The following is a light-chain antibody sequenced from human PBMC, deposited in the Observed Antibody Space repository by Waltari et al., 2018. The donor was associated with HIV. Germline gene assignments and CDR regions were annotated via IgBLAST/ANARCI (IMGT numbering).Light chain of an antibody. CDR2: QDG. Sequence: SYEVTQPPSVAVSPGQTASITCSGYELGDKYTCWYQQQPGQSPLLVIYQDGKRPSGIPARFSASSSGHTATLTISGTLPMDEADYYCQAWGSTTSGVFGRGTKLTVL. J-gene: IGLJ2*01. CDR3: QAWGSTTSGV. CDR1: ELGDKY. V-gene: IGLV3-1*01.